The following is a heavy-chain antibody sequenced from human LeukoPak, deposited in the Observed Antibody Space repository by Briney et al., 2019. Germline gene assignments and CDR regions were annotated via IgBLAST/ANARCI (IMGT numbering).Heavy chain of an antibody. D-gene: IGHD3-3*01. CDR1: GFTFSSYG. J-gene: IGHJ4*02. CDR2: ISGSGGST. V-gene: IGHV3-23*01. Sequence: GGTLRLSCAASGFTFSSYGMSWVRQAPGKGLEWVSAISGSGGSTYYADSVKGRFTIPRDNSKNTLYLQMNSLRPEDTAVYYCAKDFGGIFLTFFFDYWGQGTVVTVSS. CDR3: AKDFGGIFLTFFFDY.